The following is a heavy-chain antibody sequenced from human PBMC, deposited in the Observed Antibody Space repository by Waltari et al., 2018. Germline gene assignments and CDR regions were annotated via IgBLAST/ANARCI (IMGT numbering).Heavy chain of an antibody. J-gene: IGHJ5*02. CDR2: IYYSGST. V-gene: IGHV4-31*03. CDR3: ARGGERILSNWFDP. D-gene: IGHD2-15*01. Sequence: QVQLQESGPGLVKPSQTLSLTCTVSGGSISSGGYYWSWIRQHPGKGLEWIGYIYYSGSTYYNPALKSRVTISVDTSKNQFSLKLSSVTAADTAVYYCARGGERILSNWFDPWGQGTLVTVSS. CDR1: GGSISSGGYY.